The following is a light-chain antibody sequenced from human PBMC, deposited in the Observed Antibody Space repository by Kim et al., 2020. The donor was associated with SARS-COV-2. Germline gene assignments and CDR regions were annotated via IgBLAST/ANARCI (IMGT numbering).Light chain of an antibody. CDR2: NDN. Sequence: GEWAPISCSASSANIGRRRVNWFQQTPGTTPKLIIFNDNRRPSGVSDRFSGSRSGPSASLAISGLQSEDGADFCCATWDDSLNAYVFGTGTKVTVL. V-gene: IGLV1-44*01. CDR3: ATWDDSLNAYV. J-gene: IGLJ1*01. CDR1: SANIGRRR.